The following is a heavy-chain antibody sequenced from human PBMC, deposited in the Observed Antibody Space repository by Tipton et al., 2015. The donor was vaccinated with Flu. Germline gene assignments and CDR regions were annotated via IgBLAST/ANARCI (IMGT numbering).Heavy chain of an antibody. Sequence: VQLVQSGAEVKKPGESLKISCKGSGYSFTSYWIGWVRQMPGKGLEWMGIIYPGDSDTRYSPSFQGQVTISADKSISTAYLQWSSLKAADAAMYYCASSYGDSSSWLLEYAFDIWGQGTMVTVSS. CDR1: GYSFTSYW. CDR2: IYPGDSDT. D-gene: IGHD6-6*01. J-gene: IGHJ3*02. V-gene: IGHV5-51*01. CDR3: ASSYGDSSSWLLEYAFDI.